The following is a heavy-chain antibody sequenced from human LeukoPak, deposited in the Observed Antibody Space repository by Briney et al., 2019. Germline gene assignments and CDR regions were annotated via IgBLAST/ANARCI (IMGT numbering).Heavy chain of an antibody. V-gene: IGHV1-18*01. J-gene: IGHJ4*02. Sequence: ASVKVSCTASGYTFSDYGVSWVRQAPGQGLEWMGRISAYNGNTNYLQKFQGRVTMTTDTSTATAYMELRSPRPSDTAVYFCARGPRYSYDSSILLFDYWGQGTLVTVSS. CDR2: ISAYNGNT. CDR1: GYTFSDYG. CDR3: ARGPRYSYDSSILLFDY. D-gene: IGHD3-22*01.